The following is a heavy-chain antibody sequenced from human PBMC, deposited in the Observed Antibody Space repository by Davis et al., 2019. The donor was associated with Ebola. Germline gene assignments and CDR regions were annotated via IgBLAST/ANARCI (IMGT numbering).Heavy chain of an antibody. J-gene: IGHJ5*01. CDR1: SYTFTSYG. V-gene: IGHV1-18*01. Sequence: ASVTVSCKASSYTFTSYGISWVRQAPGQGLEWMGWISAYNGNTNYAQKLQGRVTMTTDTSRSTAYVELRSLRSDDTAVYYCAREAGATTRIYDSWGQGTLVTVSS. CDR2: ISAYNGNT. CDR3: AREAGATTRIYDS. D-gene: IGHD1-26*01.